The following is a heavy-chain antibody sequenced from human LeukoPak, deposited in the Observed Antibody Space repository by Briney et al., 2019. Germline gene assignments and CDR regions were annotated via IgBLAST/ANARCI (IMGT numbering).Heavy chain of an antibody. J-gene: IGHJ4*02. CDR1: GYTFTSYY. CDR3: ARDTSSGYFDY. CDR2: INPSGGST. Sequence: ASVKVSCKASGYTFTSYYMHWVRQAPGQGLEWMGIINPSGGSTSYAQKFQGRVTMTRDMSTSTVYMELSSLRSEDTAVYYCARDTSSGYFDYWGQGTLVTVSS. D-gene: IGHD3-22*01. V-gene: IGHV1-46*01.